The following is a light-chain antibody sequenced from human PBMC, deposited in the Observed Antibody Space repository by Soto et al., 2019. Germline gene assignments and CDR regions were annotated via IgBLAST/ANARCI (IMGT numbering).Light chain of an antibody. CDR1: QSVSSSY. Sequence: DIVLTQSPGTLSLSPGERATLSYRASQSVSSSYLAWYQQKPGQAPRLLIYGPSNRATGIPDRFSGSGSATDFTLTISRLEPEDFAVYYCQQYDTSPLTFGGGTKVDIK. J-gene: IGKJ4*01. V-gene: IGKV3-20*01. CDR3: QQYDTSPLT. CDR2: GPS.